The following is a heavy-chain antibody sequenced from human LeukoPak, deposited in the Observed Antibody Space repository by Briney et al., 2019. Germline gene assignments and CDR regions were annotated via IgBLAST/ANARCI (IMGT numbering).Heavy chain of an antibody. CDR2: IIPIFGTA. CDR3: ASWGPSIAARLVSDY. Sequence: GASVKVSCKASGYTFTGYYMHWVRQAPGQGLEWMGGIIPIFGTANYAQKFQGRVTITADESTSTAYMELSSLRSEDTAVYYCASWGPSIAARLVSDYWGQGTLVAVSS. J-gene: IGHJ4*02. CDR1: GYTFTGYY. V-gene: IGHV1-69*13. D-gene: IGHD6-6*01.